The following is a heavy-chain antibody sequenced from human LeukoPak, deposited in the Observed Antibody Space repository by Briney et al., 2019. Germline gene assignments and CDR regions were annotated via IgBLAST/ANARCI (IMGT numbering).Heavy chain of an antibody. CDR2: IYYSGST. J-gene: IGHJ4*02. V-gene: IGHV4-39*07. CDR1: GGSISSYY. Sequence: PSETLSLTCTVSGGSISSYYWGWIRQPPGKGLEWIGSIYYSGSTYYNPSLKSRVTISVDTSKNQFSLKLSSVTAADTAVYYCARIRYFDWLLGDYWGREPWSPSPQ. CDR3: ARIRYFDWLLGDY. D-gene: IGHD3-9*01.